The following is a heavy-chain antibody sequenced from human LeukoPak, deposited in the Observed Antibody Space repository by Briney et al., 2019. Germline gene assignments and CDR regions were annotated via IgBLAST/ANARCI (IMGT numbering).Heavy chain of an antibody. Sequence: KPSETLSLTCTVSGYSISSDTYWGWIRQPPGKGLQWIGSIYHSGSTYYNPPLKSRVTISLDTSRNQFSLKLNSVTAADTAVYYCARGPTTHYFESIGYYYFDSWGQGILVTVSS. CDR2: IYHSGST. D-gene: IGHD3-22*01. CDR3: ARGPTTHYFESIGYYYFDS. J-gene: IGHJ4*02. V-gene: IGHV4-38-2*02. CDR1: GYSISSDTY.